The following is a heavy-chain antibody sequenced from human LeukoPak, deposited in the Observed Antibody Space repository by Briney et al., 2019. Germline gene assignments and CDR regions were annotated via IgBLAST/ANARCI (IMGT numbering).Heavy chain of an antibody. J-gene: IGHJ4*02. CDR3: ARDIYGSGSLFDY. Sequence: SETLSLTCTVSGGSISSYYWSWIRQPPGKGLEWIGYIYYSGSTNYNPSLKSRVTISVGTSKNQFSLKLSSVTAADTAVYYCARDIYGSGSLFDYWGQGTLVTVSS. D-gene: IGHD3-10*01. CDR2: IYYSGST. CDR1: GGSISSYY. V-gene: IGHV4-59*01.